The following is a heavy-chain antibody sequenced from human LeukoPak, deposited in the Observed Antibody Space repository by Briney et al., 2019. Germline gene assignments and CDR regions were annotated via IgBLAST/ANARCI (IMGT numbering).Heavy chain of an antibody. CDR3: ARGPVVSAPYGYYYYGMDV. J-gene: IGHJ6*02. D-gene: IGHD2-21*02. CDR1: GGSISSGSYY. Sequence: SQILSLTCTVSGGSISSGSYYWSWIRQPAGKGLEWIGRIYTSGSTNYNPSLKSRVTISVDTSKNQFSLKLSSVTAADTAVYYCARGPVVSAPYGYYYYGMDVWGQGTTVTVSS. CDR2: IYTSGST. V-gene: IGHV4-61*02.